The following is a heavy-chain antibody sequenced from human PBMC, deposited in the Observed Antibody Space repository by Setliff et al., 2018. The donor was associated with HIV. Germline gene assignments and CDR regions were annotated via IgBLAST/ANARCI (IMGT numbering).Heavy chain of an antibody. CDR3: AKDGDSGSSADWYFDL. V-gene: IGHV3-9*01. J-gene: IGHJ2*01. CDR2: ISCNSGSI. D-gene: IGHD1-26*01. Sequence: PGGSLRLSCAASGFTFDDYAMHWVRQAPGKGLEWVSGISCNSGSIGYADSVKGRFTISRDNAKNYLYLQMNSLRAEDTALYYCAKDGDSGSSADWYFDLWGRGTLVTVSS. CDR1: GFTFDDYA.